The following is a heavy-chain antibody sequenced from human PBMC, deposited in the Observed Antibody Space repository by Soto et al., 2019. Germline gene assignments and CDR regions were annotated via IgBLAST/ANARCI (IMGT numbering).Heavy chain of an antibody. J-gene: IGHJ5*02. CDR1: GYTFASYY. CDR3: ALDCLVPITIKEVGNWFDP. CDR2: INPSFGST. D-gene: IGHD3-3*01. Sequence: DSVKVSCKASGYTFASYYMDWVRQAPGEGLEWMGIINPSFGSTSYAQKFQGRVTMTRDTSTSTVYMELSSLRSEDTAVYYCALDCLVPITIKEVGNWFDPWGKGNMVTVSS. V-gene: IGHV1-46*01.